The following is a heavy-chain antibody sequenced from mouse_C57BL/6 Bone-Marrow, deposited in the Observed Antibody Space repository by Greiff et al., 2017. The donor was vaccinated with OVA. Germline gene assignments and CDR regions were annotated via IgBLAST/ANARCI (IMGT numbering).Heavy chain of an antibody. CDR3: AREDYSYWYCDV. D-gene: IGHD1-1*01. CDR2: IYPGSGST. J-gene: IGHJ1*03. Sequence: QVQLQQPGAELVKPGASVKMSCKASGYTFTSYWITWVKQRPGQGLEWIGDIYPGSGSTNYNEKFKSKATLTVDTSSSTAYMQLSSLTSEDSAVYYCAREDYSYWYCDVWGTGTTVTVSS. V-gene: IGHV1-55*01. CDR1: GYTFTSYW.